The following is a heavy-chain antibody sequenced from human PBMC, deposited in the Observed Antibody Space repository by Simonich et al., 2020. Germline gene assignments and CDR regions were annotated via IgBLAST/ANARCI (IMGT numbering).Heavy chain of an antibody. V-gene: IGHV3-7*01. J-gene: IGHJ6*03. D-gene: IGHD7-27*01. CDR2: IKQDGREK. Sequence: VQLVGSGGGLVQPGGSLRLSCAASGFTFSSYWVSGVRQAPGKGLEGGANIKQDGREKYYVDSVKGRFTISRDNAKNSLYLQMNSLRAEDTAVYYCARDGLGTAYYYYMDVWGKGTTVTVSS. CDR1: GFTFSSYW. CDR3: ARDGLGTAYYYYMDV.